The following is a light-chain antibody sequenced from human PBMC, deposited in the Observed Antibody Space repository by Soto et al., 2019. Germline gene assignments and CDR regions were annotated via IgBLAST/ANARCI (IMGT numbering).Light chain of an antibody. Sequence: EIVMTQAPATLSVSPGERATLSCRASQSVNSSLAWYQQKPGQTPRLLIYGASTRATGIPARFSGSGSGTEFTLTISSLQSEDFAVYYCQPYNNWPPYTFGQGTKLEIK. CDR1: QSVNSS. CDR3: QPYNNWPPYT. V-gene: IGKV3-15*01. CDR2: GAS. J-gene: IGKJ2*01.